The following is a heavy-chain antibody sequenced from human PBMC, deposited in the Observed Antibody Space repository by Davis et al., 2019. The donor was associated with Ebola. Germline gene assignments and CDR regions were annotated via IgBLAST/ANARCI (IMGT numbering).Heavy chain of an antibody. CDR3: ARDTAISY. D-gene: IGHD3-3*01. J-gene: IGHJ4*02. V-gene: IGHV3-21*01. CDR1: GFTFSRSA. CDR2: ISSSSSYI. Sequence: GESLKISCAASGFTFSRSAMSWVRQAPGKGLEWVSSISSSSSYIYYADSVKGRFTISRHNSKNTLYLQMNSLRAEDTAVYYCARDTAISYWGQGTLVTVSS.